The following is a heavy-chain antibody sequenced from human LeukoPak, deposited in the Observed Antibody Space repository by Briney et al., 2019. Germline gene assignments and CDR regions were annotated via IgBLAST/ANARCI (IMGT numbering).Heavy chain of an antibody. J-gene: IGHJ4*02. Sequence: SETLSLTCTVSGGSISSYYWSWIRQPAGKGLAWIGRIYTSGSTNYNPSLKSRVTMSVDTSKNQFSLKLSSVTAADTAVYYCARSMHITMVRGVIINPSYYFDYWGQGTLVTVSS. CDR3: ARSMHITMVRGVIINPSYYFDY. V-gene: IGHV4-4*07. CDR1: GGSISSYY. CDR2: IYTSGST. D-gene: IGHD3-10*01.